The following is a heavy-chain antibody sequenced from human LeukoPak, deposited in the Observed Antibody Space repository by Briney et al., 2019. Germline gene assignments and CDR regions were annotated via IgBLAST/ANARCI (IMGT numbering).Heavy chain of an antibody. D-gene: IGHD3-10*01. Sequence: GGSLRLSCAASGFTFRDYYMSWIRQAPGKGLEWISYISTSGTTTYYADSVKGRFTISRDDAKNSLYLQMNSLRADDTALYYCARVRGSYSVDYWGQGTLVTVSS. CDR1: GFTFRDYY. CDR2: ISTSGTTT. V-gene: IGHV3-11*04. J-gene: IGHJ4*02. CDR3: ARVRGSYSVDY.